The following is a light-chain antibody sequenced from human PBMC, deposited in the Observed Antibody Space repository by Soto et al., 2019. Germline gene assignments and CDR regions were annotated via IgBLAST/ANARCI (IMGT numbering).Light chain of an antibody. V-gene: IGLV1-40*01. CDR2: GNR. Sequence: QSVLTQPPSVSGAPGQRVTLSCTGTSSNLGAGYDVHWYQQLPGAAPKLVIFGNRNRPSGVPERFSGSKSGTSASLAITGLQAEEEDDYYCQAYDYSLTAAVFGGGTKLTVL. J-gene: IGLJ3*02. CDR3: QAYDYSLTAAV. CDR1: SSNLGAGYD.